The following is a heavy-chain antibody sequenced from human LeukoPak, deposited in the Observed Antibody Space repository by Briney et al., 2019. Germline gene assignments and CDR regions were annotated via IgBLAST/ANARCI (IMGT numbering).Heavy chain of an antibody. D-gene: IGHD3-10*01. CDR1: GYSFTSYW. CDR3: ARRYYYGSGSRNYYFDY. J-gene: IGHJ4*02. V-gene: IGHV5-51*07. Sequence: GESLKISCKGSGYSFTSYWIGWVHQMPGKGLEWMGIIYPGDSDTTYSPSFRGQVTISADKSISTAYLQWSSLKASDTAMYYCARRYYYGSGSRNYYFDYWGQGTLVTVSS. CDR2: IYPGDSDT.